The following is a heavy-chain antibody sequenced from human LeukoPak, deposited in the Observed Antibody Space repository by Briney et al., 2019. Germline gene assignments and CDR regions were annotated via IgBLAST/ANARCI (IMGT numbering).Heavy chain of an antibody. Sequence: PGGSLRLSCAASGFTFSKFGMHWVRQTPGKGLEWVALVWNDGSKNYYADSVKGRFTISRDNSKDTLYLLLNSLRAEDTAVYYCVKDWSLGYGCLDYWGQGTLVTVSS. CDR3: VKDWSLGYGCLDY. CDR2: VWNDGSKN. J-gene: IGHJ4*02. D-gene: IGHD5-12*01. CDR1: GFTFSKFG. V-gene: IGHV3-33*06.